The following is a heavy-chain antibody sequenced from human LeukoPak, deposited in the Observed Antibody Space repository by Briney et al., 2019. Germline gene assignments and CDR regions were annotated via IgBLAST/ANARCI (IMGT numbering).Heavy chain of an antibody. CDR1: GFTFSSYG. CDR2: ISYDGSNK. V-gene: IGHV3-30*18. D-gene: IGHD5-12*01. CDR3: AKGLAVATTYFDY. J-gene: IGHJ4*02. Sequence: GRSLRLSCAASGFTFSSYGMHWVRQAPGKGLEWVAVISYDGSNKYYADSVKGRFTISRDNSKNTLYLQMNSLRAEDTAVYYCAKGLAVATTYFDYWGQGTLVTVSS.